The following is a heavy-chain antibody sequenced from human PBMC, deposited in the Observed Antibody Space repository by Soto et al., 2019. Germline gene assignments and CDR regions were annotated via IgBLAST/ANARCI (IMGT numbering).Heavy chain of an antibody. CDR1: GGSISSYY. CDR3: ARRYSSSSDY. V-gene: IGHV4-59*08. J-gene: IGHJ4*02. CDR2: IFYSGST. Sequence: SETLSLTCTVRGGSISSYYWSWIRQPPGKGLEWIGYIFYSGSTNYNPSLKSRVTISVDTSKNQFSLKLSSVTAADTAVHYCARRYSSSSDYWGQGTLVTVSS. D-gene: IGHD6-13*01.